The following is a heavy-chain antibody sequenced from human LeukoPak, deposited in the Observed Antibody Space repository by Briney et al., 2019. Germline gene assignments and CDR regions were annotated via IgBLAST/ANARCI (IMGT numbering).Heavy chain of an antibody. J-gene: IGHJ4*02. CDR2: IRYDGSNK. Sequence: GGSLRLSCAASGLTFSSYGMHWVRQAPGKGLEWVAFIRYDGSNKYYADSVKGRFTISRDNSKNTLYLQMNSLRAEDTAVYYCAKSPIVVVISYFDYWGQGTLVTVSS. CDR1: GLTFSSYG. V-gene: IGHV3-30*02. CDR3: AKSPIVVVISYFDY. D-gene: IGHD3-22*01.